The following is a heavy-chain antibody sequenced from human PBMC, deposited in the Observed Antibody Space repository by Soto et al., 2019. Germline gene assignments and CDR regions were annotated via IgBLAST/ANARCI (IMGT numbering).Heavy chain of an antibody. CDR1: GFTFSSYA. Sequence: VGSLRLSCAASGFTFSSYAMSWVRQAPGKELEWVSAISGSGGSTYYADSVRGRFTISRDNSKNTLYLQMNSLRAEDTAVYYCAKGMGATFDYWGQGTLVTVSS. CDR3: AKGMGATFDY. D-gene: IGHD1-26*01. J-gene: IGHJ4*02. CDR2: ISGSGGST. V-gene: IGHV3-23*01.